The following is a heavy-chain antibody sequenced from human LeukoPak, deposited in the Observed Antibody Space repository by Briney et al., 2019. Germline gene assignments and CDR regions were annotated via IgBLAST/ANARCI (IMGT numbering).Heavy chain of an antibody. CDR2: IKQDGSEK. V-gene: IGHV3-7*01. J-gene: IGHJ4*02. CDR3: ARDADGDYDY. Sequence: GGSLRLSCAASGFTFDDYGMNWVRQAPGKVLEWVANIKQDGSEKYYVDSVKGRFTISRDNAKNSLYLQMNSLRAEDTAVYYCARDADGDYDYWGQGTLVTVSS. D-gene: IGHD4-17*01. CDR1: GFTFDDYG.